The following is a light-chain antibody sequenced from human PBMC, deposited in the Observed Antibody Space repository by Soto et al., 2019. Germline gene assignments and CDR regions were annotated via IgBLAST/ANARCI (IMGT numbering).Light chain of an antibody. V-gene: IGKV1-27*01. CDR1: QGFTNY. Sequence: DFQMTQSPSSLSASVGDTVTLTCRASQGFTNYLAWYQQKPGKAPKLLIYAASTLQPGVPPRFSGSGSGTHFTLTISSLQPEDAATYYCQKYNTAPYTFGQGTRLEI. CDR3: QKYNTAPYT. CDR2: AAS. J-gene: IGKJ5*01.